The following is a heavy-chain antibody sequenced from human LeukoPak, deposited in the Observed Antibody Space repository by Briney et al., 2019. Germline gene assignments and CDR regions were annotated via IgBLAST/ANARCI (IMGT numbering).Heavy chain of an antibody. CDR2: IYYSGRT. J-gene: IGHJ5*02. Sequence: SETLSLTCTVSGASISNYYWSWIRQPPGKGLEWIGYIYYSGRTNYNPSLKSRVTISVDSSKNQFSLNLSSVTAADTAVYYCARVGGAIVAHNWFDRWGQGTLVTVSS. V-gene: IGHV4-59*01. CDR1: GASISNYY. CDR3: ARVGGAIVAHNWFDR. D-gene: IGHD5-12*01.